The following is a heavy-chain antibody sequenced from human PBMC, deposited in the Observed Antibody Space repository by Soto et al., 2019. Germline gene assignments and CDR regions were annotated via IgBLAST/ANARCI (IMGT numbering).Heavy chain of an antibody. CDR1: GGSISDGYY. V-gene: IGHV4-31*03. D-gene: IGHD3-22*01. CDR3: ARRDRSGYSYWLDT. J-gene: IGHJ5*02. Sequence: KPSETLSLTCTVSGGSISDGYYWSWIRQHPGKGLEWIGSISYSGSTSYNPSLKSRLTISVDRSKSQFSLNLSSVTAADTAVYYCARRDRSGYSYWLDTWGQGTLVTVPQ. CDR2: ISYSGST.